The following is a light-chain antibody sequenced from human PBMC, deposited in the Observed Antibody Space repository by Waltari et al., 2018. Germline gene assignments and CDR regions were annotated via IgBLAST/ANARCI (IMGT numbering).Light chain of an antibody. CDR1: SSAVGGYNY. CDR3: SSYGGSNNVV. J-gene: IGLJ2*01. Sequence: QSALTQPPSPSGSPGQSVTIPCTGTSSAVGGYNYVSRYQQHPGKAPKLLIYEVIQRPSGVPDRFSGSKAGNTASLTVSGLQAEDEADYFCSSYGGSNNVVFGGGTTLTVL. CDR2: EVI. V-gene: IGLV2-8*01.